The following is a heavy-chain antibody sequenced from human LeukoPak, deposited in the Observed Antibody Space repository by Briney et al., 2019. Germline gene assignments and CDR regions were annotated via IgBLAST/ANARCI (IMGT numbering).Heavy chain of an antibody. CDR1: GGSFSGYY. CDR3: ARGRSFWSSYYYYMDV. V-gene: IGHV4-34*01. Sequence: SETLSLTCAVYGGSFSGYYWSWIRQPPGKGLEWIGEINHSGSTNYNPSLKSRATISVDTSKNQFSLKLSSVTAADTAVYYCARGRSFWSSYYYYMDVWGKGTTVTVSS. D-gene: IGHD3-3*01. J-gene: IGHJ6*03. CDR2: INHSGST.